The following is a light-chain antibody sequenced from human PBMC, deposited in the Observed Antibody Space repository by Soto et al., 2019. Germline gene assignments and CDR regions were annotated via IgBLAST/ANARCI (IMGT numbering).Light chain of an antibody. V-gene: IGLV2-14*01. CDR2: EVT. CDR3: SSYTRTSTPSCV. CDR1: SNDVGGYNY. J-gene: IGLJ1*01. Sequence: QSALTQPASVSGSPGQSITISCTGTSNDVGGYNYVSWYQQHPGKAPKLMIYEVTDRPWGVSNRFSGSKSGNTASLTISGLQAEYEADYYCSSYTRTSTPSCVFGTGTKLTVL.